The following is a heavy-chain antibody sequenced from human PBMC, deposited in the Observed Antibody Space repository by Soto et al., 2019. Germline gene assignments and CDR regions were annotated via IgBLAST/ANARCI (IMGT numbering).Heavy chain of an antibody. CDR1: GFTFSSHS. CDR3: ARGASIVVAGTSFDY. V-gene: IGHV3-30*04. D-gene: IGHD6-19*01. J-gene: IGHJ4*02. CDR2: IAFDGSYK. Sequence: ESGGGVVPPGRSLRLSCAPSGFTFSSHSMHWVRQAPGKGLEWVAVIAFDGSYKYYADSVKGRFTISRDNSKNTLYLQMNSLRAEDTAVYYCARGASIVVAGTSFDYWGQGTLGHRLL.